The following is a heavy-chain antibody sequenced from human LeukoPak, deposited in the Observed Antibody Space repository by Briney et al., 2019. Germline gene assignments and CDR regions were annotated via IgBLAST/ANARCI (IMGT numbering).Heavy chain of an antibody. J-gene: IGHJ4*02. CDR3: ASEPMYYDLWSGYYQDY. V-gene: IGHV4-39*01. Sequence: SETLSLTCTVSGGSIRRSTSHCWGWIRQPPGKGLEWIGSIYYSGSTYYNPSLKSRVTISVDTSKNQFSLKLSSVTAADTAVYYCASEPMYYDLWSGYYQDYWGQGTLVTVSS. D-gene: IGHD3-3*01. CDR1: GGSIRRSTSHC. CDR2: IYYSGST.